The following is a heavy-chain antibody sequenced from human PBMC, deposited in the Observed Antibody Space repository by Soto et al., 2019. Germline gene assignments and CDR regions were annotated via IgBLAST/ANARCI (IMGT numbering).Heavy chain of an antibody. CDR2: INHSGST. D-gene: IGHD3-10*01. Sequence: PSETLSLTCAVYGGSFSGYYWSWIRQPPGKGLEWIGEINHSGSTNYNPSLKSRVTISVDTSKNQFSLKLSSVTAADTAVYYCARGRRITMVRGVPTGAPFDYWGQGTLVTVS. V-gene: IGHV4-34*01. CDR3: ARGRRITMVRGVPTGAPFDY. CDR1: GGSFSGYY. J-gene: IGHJ4*02.